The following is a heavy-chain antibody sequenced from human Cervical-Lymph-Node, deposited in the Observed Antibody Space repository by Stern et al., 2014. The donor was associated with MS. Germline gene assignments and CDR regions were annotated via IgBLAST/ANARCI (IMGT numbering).Heavy chain of an antibody. CDR1: GFTFSSYF. CDR3: VRDPARLNWLDP. V-gene: IGHV3-30*03. J-gene: IGHJ5*02. Sequence: VQLVESGGGVVQPGGSLRLSCAASGFTFSSYFMHWVRQAPGKGLEWVAVISYDGSNKNHVDSAKGRFTISRDNSKNTLYLQMNSLRVEDTAVYFCVRDPARLNWLDPWGQGTLVTVSS. CDR2: ISYDGSNK. D-gene: IGHD5-18*01.